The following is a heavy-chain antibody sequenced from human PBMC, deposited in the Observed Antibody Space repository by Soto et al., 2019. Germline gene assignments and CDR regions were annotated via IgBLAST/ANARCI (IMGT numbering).Heavy chain of an antibody. CDR2: ISSSSSTI. D-gene: IGHD3-22*01. CDR3: ARDSDDSSGYYLLGVYYFDY. V-gene: IGHV3-48*01. CDR1: GFTFSSYS. J-gene: IGHJ4*02. Sequence: GGSLRLSCAASGFTFSSYSMTWVRQAPGKGLEWVSYISSSSSTIYYADSVKGRFTISRDNAKNSLYLQMNSLRAEDTAVYYCARDSDDSSGYYLLGVYYFDYWGQGTLVTVSS.